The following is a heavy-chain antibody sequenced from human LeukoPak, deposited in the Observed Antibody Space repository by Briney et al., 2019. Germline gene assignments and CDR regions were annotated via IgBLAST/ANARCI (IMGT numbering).Heavy chain of an antibody. CDR1: GFTFSSYS. D-gene: IGHD1-26*01. CDR2: IGWSSNI. Sequence: GGSLRLSCAASGFTFSSYSMNWVRQAPGKGLEWVSYIGWSSNIYYADSVKGRFTISRDNAKNSLYLQMNSLRDEDTALYYCARDSAYAFDIWGQGTKVTVPS. J-gene: IGHJ3*02. CDR3: ARDSAYAFDI. V-gene: IGHV3-48*02.